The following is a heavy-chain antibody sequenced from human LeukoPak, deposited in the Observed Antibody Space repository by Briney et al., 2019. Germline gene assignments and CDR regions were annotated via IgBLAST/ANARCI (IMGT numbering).Heavy chain of an antibody. CDR1: GFSFSSYS. CDR3: ARDGWRAWIS. Sequence: GGSLRLSCAASGFSFSSYSMSWVRQAPGKGLEWVATIKEDGSDMYYVDSLKGRFTISRYNAKNSLYLQMNSLRAEDTAVYFCARDGWRAWISWGQGTLVTVSS. D-gene: IGHD5-12*01. J-gene: IGHJ5*02. CDR2: IKEDGSDM. V-gene: IGHV3-7*01.